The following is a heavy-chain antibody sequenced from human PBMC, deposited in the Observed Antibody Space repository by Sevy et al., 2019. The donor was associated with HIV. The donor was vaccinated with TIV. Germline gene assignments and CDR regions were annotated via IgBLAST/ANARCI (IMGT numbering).Heavy chain of an antibody. CDR2: TYPSSDRT. CDR1: ENTFTSYF. CDR3: AREAPSTSSLDS. J-gene: IGHJ4*02. Sequence: ASVKVSCKPSENTFTSYFIHWVRQAPGQGLDWMGVTYPSSDRTGYAQNFQGRVTITRDRSTTTVHMELSSLTSGDTAVYYCAREAPSTSSLDSWGQGTLVTVSS. D-gene: IGHD6-6*01. V-gene: IGHV1-46*01.